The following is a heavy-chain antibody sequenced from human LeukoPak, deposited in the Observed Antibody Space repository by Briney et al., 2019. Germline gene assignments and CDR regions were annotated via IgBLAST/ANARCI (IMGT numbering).Heavy chain of an antibody. CDR2: IKQDGSEK. Sequence: GGSLRLSCAASGFTFSRSWMSWVRQAPGKGLEWVANIKQDGSEKYYVDSVKGRFTISRDNAKNALYLQMNSLRAEDTAVYYCATDRRLDHWGQGTLVTVSS. J-gene: IGHJ5*02. V-gene: IGHV3-7*01. CDR1: GFTFSRSW. CDR3: ATDRRLDH.